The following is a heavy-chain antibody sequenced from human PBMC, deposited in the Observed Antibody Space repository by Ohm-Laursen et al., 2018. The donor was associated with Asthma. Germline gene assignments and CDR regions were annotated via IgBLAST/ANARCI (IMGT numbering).Heavy chain of an antibody. J-gene: IGHJ1*01. CDR2: ISTASSFI. V-gene: IGHV3-21*01. CDR3: ARIGPEWELPGREYSVHH. D-gene: IGHD1-26*01. CDR1: GYTFSRYS. Sequence: LRLSCAASGYTFSRYSIHWVRQIPGKGLEWVASISTASSFIYYADSVRGRFTTSRDNANDLVYLQMNDLRAEDTALYYCARIGPEWELPGREYSVHHWGQGTLVTVSS.